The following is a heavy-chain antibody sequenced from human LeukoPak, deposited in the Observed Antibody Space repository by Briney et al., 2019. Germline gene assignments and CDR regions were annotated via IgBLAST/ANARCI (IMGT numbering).Heavy chain of an antibody. V-gene: IGHV3-23*01. CDR3: AKWGCSGGSCYPFDY. J-gene: IGHJ4*02. CDR2: INGSGNRT. CDR1: GFIFSRNA. Sequence: GGSLRLSCAASGFIFSRNAMGWVRQAAGKGLEWVSAINGSGNRTYYADSVKGRFTISRDNSKNTLYLQMNSLRAEDTAIYYCAKWGCSGGSCYPFDYWGQGTLVTVSS. D-gene: IGHD2-15*01.